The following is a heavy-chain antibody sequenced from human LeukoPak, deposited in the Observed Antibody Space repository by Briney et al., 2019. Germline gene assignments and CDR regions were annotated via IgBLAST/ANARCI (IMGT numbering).Heavy chain of an antibody. D-gene: IGHD3-10*02. CDR1: GGSVSGYY. CDR2: IYHTGHT. CDR3: TRHPFMSPFDY. Sequence: SETLSLTCTVSGGSVSGYYWSWIRQPAGGGLEWIGYIYHTGHTHYNASLKGRVTMSMDTSQSQISLRMSSMTAADTAVYYCTRHPFMSPFDYWGQGTLVTVSS. V-gene: IGHV4-59*08. J-gene: IGHJ4*02.